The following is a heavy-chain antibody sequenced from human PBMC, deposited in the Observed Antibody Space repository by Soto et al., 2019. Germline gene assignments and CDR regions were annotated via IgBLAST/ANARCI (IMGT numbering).Heavy chain of an antibody. J-gene: IGHJ6*02. V-gene: IGHV4-34*01. CDR3: ATRRAGYYYGMDV. Sequence: SETLSLTCAVYGRSFSGYYWSWIRQPPGKGLEWIGEINHSGSTNYNPSLKSRVTISVDTSKNQFSLKLSSVTAADTAVYYCATRRAGYYYGMDVWGQGTTVTVSS. CDR2: INHSGST. D-gene: IGHD3-10*01. CDR1: GRSFSGYY.